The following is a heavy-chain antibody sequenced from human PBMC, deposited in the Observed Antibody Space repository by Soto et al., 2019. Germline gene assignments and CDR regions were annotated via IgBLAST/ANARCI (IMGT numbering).Heavy chain of an antibody. CDR2: TNTSGGST. J-gene: IGHJ4*02. CDR1: GYTLSSYY. D-gene: IGHD6-19*01. CDR3: ARASVSGRRFDY. V-gene: IGHV1-46*03. Sequence: QVQLVQSGAEVKKPGASVKASCKASGYTLSSYYMHWVRQAPGQGLEWMGITNTSGGSTTYAQKFQGRVTVTRDTSTSTVYMEVSSLTSEDTAVYYCARASVSGRRFDYWGEGTLVTVSS.